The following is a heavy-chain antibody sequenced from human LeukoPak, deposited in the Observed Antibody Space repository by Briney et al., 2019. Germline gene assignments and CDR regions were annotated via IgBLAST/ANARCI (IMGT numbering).Heavy chain of an antibody. CDR1: GGSISSSNW. CDR3: ARVSLIVVVLAAHYGMDV. V-gene: IGHV4-4*02. J-gene: IGHJ6*02. D-gene: IGHD2-2*01. CDR2: IYHSGST. Sequence: SETLSLTCAVSGGSISSSNWWSWVRQPPGKGLEWIGEIYHSGSTNYNPSLKSRVTISVDKSKNQFSLKLSSVTAADTAVYYCARVSLIVVVLAAHYGMDVWGQGTTVTVSS.